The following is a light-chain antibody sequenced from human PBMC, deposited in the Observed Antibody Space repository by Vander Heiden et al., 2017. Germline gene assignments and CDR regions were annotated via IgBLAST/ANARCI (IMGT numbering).Light chain of an antibody. J-gene: IGKJ1*01. CDR1: QSLSTVY. CDR2: AKT. CDR3: QYDCYSLGT. V-gene: IGKV3-20*01. Sequence: EVVLTQSPGTLSLSPGERATLSCRASQSLSTVYLAWYQHKRGQAPRLLIFAKTRRATGIPDRFSGSESGTDFTLTISRLEPEDFATYYCQYDCYSLGTFGQGTKVEI.